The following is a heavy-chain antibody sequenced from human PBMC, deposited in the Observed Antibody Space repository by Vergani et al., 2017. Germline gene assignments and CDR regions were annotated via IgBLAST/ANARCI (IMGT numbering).Heavy chain of an antibody. J-gene: IGHJ4*02. CDR1: GGSISSYY. Sequence: QVQLQASGPGLVKPSETLSLTCTVSGGSISSYYWSWIRQPPGKGLEWIGYIYYSGSTNYNPSLKSRVTISVETSKNQFSLMLSSGTAADTAGYYCASVSVSPGIAAAVPKYYFDYWGQGTLVTVSS. CDR2: IYYSGST. D-gene: IGHD6-13*01. CDR3: ASVSVSPGIAAAVPKYYFDY. V-gene: IGHV4-59*01.